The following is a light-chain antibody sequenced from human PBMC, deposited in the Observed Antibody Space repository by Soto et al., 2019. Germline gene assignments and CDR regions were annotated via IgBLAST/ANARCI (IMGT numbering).Light chain of an antibody. J-gene: IGLJ1*01. CDR1: SSDIGGYNF. V-gene: IGLV2-8*01. CDR3: SSYAGSKGDV. CDR2: EIN. Sequence: QSALTQPPSASGSPGQSVTISCTGTSSDIGGYNFVSWYQQHPGKAPKLLIYEINKRLSGVPDRFSGSKSGNTASLTVSGLQAEDEADYYCSSYAGSKGDVFGTGTKLTVL.